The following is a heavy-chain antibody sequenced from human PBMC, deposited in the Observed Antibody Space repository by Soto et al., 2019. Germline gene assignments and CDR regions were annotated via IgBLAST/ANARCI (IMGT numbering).Heavy chain of an antibody. CDR1: GGSFSSYA. CDR2: IIPIFDTA. V-gene: IGHV1-69*13. CDR3: ARHDCISSSCYYYSYYGKDV. J-gene: IGHJ6*02. Sequence: SVKVSCKASGGSFSSYAISWVRQAPGQGLEWMGGIIPIFDTANYAQKFQGRVTITADESTSTAYMELSSLRSEDTAVYYCARHDCISSSCYYYSYYGKDVWGQGTTVTVSS. D-gene: IGHD2-2*01.